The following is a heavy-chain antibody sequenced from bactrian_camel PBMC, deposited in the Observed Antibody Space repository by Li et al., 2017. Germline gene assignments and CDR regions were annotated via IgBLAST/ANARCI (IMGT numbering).Heavy chain of an antibody. CDR2: IDTAGST. J-gene: IGHJ6*01. CDR1: GKTNVLNC. V-gene: IGHV3S53*01. Sequence: HVQLVESGGGLVQPGGSLNLSCAATGKTNVLNCMGWFRQPPGKAREGIASIDTAGSTAYADSVKGRFTISQDNAMTTLYLEMNNLRPEDTALYYCAADEADRCLSGLLFRYWGQGTQVTVS. CDR3: AADEADRCLSGLLFRY. D-gene: IGHD1*01.